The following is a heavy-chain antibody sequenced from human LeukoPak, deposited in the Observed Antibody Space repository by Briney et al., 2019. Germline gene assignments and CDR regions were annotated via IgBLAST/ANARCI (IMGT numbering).Heavy chain of an antibody. CDR2: IIPIFGTA. CDR3: ARALEYDSSGYYPYYFDY. Sequence: ASVKVSCKASGGTFSSYAISWVRQAPGQGLEWMGGIIPIFGTANYAQKFQGRVTITADESTSTAYMELSSLRSEGTAVYYCARALEYDSSGYYPYYFDYWGQGTLVTVSS. D-gene: IGHD3-22*01. J-gene: IGHJ4*02. V-gene: IGHV1-69*13. CDR1: GGTFSSYA.